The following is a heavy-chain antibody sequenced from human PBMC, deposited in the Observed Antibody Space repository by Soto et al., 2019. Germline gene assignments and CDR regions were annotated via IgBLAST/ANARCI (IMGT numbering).Heavy chain of an antibody. Sequence: SETLSLTCTVSGGSISSYYWSWIRQPPGKGLEWIGYIYYSGSTNYNPSLKSRVTISVDTSKNQFSLKLSSVTAADTAVYYCARSVNYGDYSDYWGQGTLVTVSS. J-gene: IGHJ4*02. CDR1: GGSISSYY. D-gene: IGHD4-17*01. V-gene: IGHV4-59*01. CDR2: IYYSGST. CDR3: ARSVNYGDYSDY.